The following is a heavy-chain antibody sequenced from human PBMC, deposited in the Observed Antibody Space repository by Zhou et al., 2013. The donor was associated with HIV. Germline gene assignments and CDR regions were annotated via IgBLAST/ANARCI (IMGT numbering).Heavy chain of an antibody. CDR1: GGTFSSYA. CDR3: ARNEDIVVADLGYYYMER. Sequence: QVQLVQSGAEVKKPGSSVKVSCKASGGTFSSYAISWVRQAPGQGLEWMGGIIPIFGTANYAQKFQGRVTITTDESTSTAYMELSSLRSEDTAVYYCARNEDIVVADLGYYYMERLGQKGTTVNRLL. J-gene: IGHJ6*03. V-gene: IGHV1-69*05. CDR2: IIPIFGTA. D-gene: IGHD2-2*01.